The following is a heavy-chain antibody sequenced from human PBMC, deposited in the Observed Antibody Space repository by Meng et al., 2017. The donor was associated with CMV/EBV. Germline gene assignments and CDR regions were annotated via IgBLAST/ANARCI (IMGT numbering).Heavy chain of an antibody. V-gene: IGHV1-69*12. CDR2: IIPIFGTA. Sequence: QVPVGRGGAGGKMPGSSVKVCCQASGGTFSSYAISWVRQAPGQGLEWMGGIIPIFGTANYAQKFQGRVTITADESTSTAYMELSSLRSEDTAVYYCAREGGIVVVPAAPGWFDPWGQGTLVTVSS. CDR3: AREGGIVVVPAAPGWFDP. D-gene: IGHD2-2*01. CDR1: GGTFSSYA. J-gene: IGHJ5*02.